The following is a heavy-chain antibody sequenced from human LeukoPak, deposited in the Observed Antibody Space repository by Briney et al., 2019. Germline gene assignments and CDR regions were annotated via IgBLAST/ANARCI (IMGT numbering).Heavy chain of an antibody. D-gene: IGHD1-26*01. CDR1: GFTVSSNY. V-gene: IGHV3-53*01. CDR2: IYSGGST. CDR3: ARVGEGAAKD. J-gene: IGHJ4*02. Sequence: GGSLRLSCAASGFTVSSNYMSWVRQAPGKGLEWASVIYSGGSTYYADSVKGRFAISRDNSKNTLYLEMNSLRAEDTAVYYCARVGEGAAKDWGQGTLVTVSS.